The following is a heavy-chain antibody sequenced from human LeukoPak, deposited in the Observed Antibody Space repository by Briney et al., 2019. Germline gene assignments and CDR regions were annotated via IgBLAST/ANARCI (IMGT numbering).Heavy chain of an antibody. V-gene: IGHV3-30*02. CDR2: IRHGGSKK. CDR3: AKDVGNDLTGYYSWLDP. Sequence: GGSLRLSCAASGFTFSTYGMLCVPQAPGKALEGVTFIRHGGSKKYYAQSVKGRFTISRDNSKNTLYLQISSLRAEDTAVYYCAKDVGNDLTGYYSWLDPWGQGTRHSVSS. J-gene: IGHJ5*02. CDR1: GFTFSTYG. D-gene: IGHD3-9*01.